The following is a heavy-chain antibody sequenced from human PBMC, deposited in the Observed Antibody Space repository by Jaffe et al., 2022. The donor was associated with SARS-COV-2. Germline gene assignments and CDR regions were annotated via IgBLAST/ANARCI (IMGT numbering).Heavy chain of an antibody. CDR1: EFTFSRSA. D-gene: IGHD2-15*01. CDR3: VRGHSGHLLPHYFDD. V-gene: IGHV3-64*01. Sequence: EVHLVESGGGLVQPGGSLRLSCAASEFTFSRSAMHWVRQAPGKGLQFVSGISLNGEATYYASSVKGRFTISRDNSKNTLYLQMGGLRPEDMGVYYCVRGHSGHLLPHYFDDWGQGTLVTVSS. CDR2: ISLNGEAT. J-gene: IGHJ4*02.